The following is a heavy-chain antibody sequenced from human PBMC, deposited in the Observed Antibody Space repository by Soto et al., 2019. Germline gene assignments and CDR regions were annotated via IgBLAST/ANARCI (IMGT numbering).Heavy chain of an antibody. CDR1: GGSISSGDYY. CDR2: IYYSGST. Sequence: QVQLQESGPGLVKPSQTLSLTCTVSGGSISSGDYYWSWIRQPPGKGLEWIGYIYYSGSTYYNPSLKSRVTISVDXXKXQXFLKLSSVTAADTAVYYCARADYYDSSGYLYDAFDIWGQGTMVTVSS. V-gene: IGHV4-30-4*01. CDR3: ARADYYDSSGYLYDAFDI. J-gene: IGHJ3*02. D-gene: IGHD3-22*01.